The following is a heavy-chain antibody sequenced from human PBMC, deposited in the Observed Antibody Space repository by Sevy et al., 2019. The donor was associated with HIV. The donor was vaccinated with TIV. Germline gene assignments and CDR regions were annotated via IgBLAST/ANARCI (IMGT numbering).Heavy chain of an antibody. CDR1: GYTLTALS. V-gene: IGHV1-24*01. CDR2: FDPEDGET. D-gene: IGHD3-22*01. J-gene: IGHJ4*02. CDR3: ATTKDYYDSSGYPFDH. Sequence: ASVKVSCKVSGYTLTALSMHWVRQAPGKGLEWMGTFDPEDGETRFAQKFQGRVTMTEHTSTDTANMELSSLRSEDTAVYFCATTKDYYDSSGYPFDHWGQGALVTVSS.